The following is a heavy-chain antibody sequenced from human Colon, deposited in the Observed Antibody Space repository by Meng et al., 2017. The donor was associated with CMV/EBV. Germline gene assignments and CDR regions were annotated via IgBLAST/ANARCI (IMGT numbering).Heavy chain of an antibody. CDR3: AKDVRDFDWDTFDI. V-gene: IGHV3-30*02. CDR1: GFTFDSFG. Sequence: GESLKISCVTSGFTFDSFGMHWVHQGPGKGLEWLSFVRYDGTNEYYAESVKGRFTISRDNSRNTLYLQMHSLRPDDTAVYYCAKDVRDFDWDTFDIWGQGTMVTVSS. J-gene: IGHJ3*02. CDR2: VRYDGTNE. D-gene: IGHD3-9*01.